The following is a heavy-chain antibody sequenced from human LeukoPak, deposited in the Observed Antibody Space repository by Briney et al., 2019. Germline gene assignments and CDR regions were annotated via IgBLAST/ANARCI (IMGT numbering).Heavy chain of an antibody. CDR2: ISHSGGTM. V-gene: IGHV3-48*03. Sequence: GGSLRLSCAASGFTFSSYEMNWVRHAPGKGLEGVSYISHSGGTMYYADSVKGRFTISRDNAKNSLFLQMNSLRAEDTAVDYCARERPSRVYGSGSWMGFFDYWGQGTLVTVSS. CDR3: ARERPSRVYGSGSWMGFFDY. J-gene: IGHJ4*02. D-gene: IGHD3-10*01. CDR1: GFTFSSYE.